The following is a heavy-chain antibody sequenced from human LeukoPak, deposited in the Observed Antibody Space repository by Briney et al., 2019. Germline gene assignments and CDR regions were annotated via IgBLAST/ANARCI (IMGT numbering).Heavy chain of an antibody. J-gene: IGHJ5*02. CDR3: ARGGTYNDILSFDP. Sequence: SETLSLTCTISGGSISYYYWTWIRQSPGKGLEWIGQIYYTGSTYYNPSLKRRVTISVDTSRNQFSLNLTSVTAADTAVYYCARGGTYNDILSFDPWGQGTLVTVSS. V-gene: IGHV4-59*01. D-gene: IGHD3-9*01. CDR1: GGSISYYY. CDR2: IYYTGST.